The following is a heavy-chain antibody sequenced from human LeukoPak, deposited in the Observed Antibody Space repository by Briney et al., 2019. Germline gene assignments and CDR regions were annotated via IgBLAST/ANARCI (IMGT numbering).Heavy chain of an antibody. J-gene: IGHJ4*02. CDR2: ISYDGSNK. CDR3: XXXDYIWGSYRRGFDY. V-gene: IGHV3-30*03. D-gene: IGHD3-16*01. Sequence: GGSLRLSCAASGFTFSSYGMHWVRQAPGKGLEWVADISYDGSNKYYADSVKGRFTISRDNSKNTLFLQMNSLRAEDTAVYYXXXXDYIWGSYRRGFDYWGQGTLVTVSS. CDR1: GFTFSSYG.